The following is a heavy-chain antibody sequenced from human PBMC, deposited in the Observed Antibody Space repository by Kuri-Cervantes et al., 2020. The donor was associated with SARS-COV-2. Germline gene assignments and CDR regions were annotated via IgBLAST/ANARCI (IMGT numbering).Heavy chain of an antibody. CDR1: RGSISSSSYY. CDR2: IYYTGNT. CDR3: AMQYVLRHLEWSREMRSTYYMDV. D-gene: IGHD3-3*01. J-gene: IGHJ6*03. V-gene: IGHV4-39*01. Sequence: GSLRLSCTVSRGSISSSSYYWGWIRQPPGKGLEWIGSIYYTGNTYYNPPLNSRVTMSVDTSKNQFSLKVSSVTAADTAVYYCAMQYVLRHLEWSREMRSTYYMDVWGKGTTVTVSS.